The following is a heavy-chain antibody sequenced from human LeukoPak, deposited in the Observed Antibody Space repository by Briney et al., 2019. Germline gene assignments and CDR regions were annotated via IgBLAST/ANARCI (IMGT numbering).Heavy chain of an antibody. V-gene: IGHV3-53*01. D-gene: IGHD2-2*01. CDR2: IYSGGST. Sequence: GGSLRLSCAASGFTFSSYWMNWVRQAPGKGLEWVSVIYSGGSTYYADSVKGRFTISRDNSKNTLYLQMNSLRAEDTAVYYCAGGVVPAASTDYWGQGTLVTVSS. CDR3: AGGVVPAASTDY. CDR1: GFTFSSYW. J-gene: IGHJ4*02.